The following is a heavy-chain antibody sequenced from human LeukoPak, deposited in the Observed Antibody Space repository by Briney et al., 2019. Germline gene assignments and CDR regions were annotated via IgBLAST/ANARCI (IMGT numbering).Heavy chain of an antibody. Sequence: GGSLRLSCAASGFTFSSYAMSWVRQAPGKGLEWVSAISGSGGSTYYADSVKGRYTISRDNSKNTLFLQMNSLRAEDTAVYYCARDFDYGDHNPSDYWGQGTLVTVSS. J-gene: IGHJ4*02. CDR3: ARDFDYGDHNPSDY. V-gene: IGHV3-23*01. D-gene: IGHD4-17*01. CDR2: ISGSGGST. CDR1: GFTFSSYA.